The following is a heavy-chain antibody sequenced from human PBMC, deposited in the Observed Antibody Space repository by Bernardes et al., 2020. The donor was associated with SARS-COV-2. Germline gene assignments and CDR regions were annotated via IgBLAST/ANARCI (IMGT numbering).Heavy chain of an antibody. CDR3: ARAARGYSYGYNWFDP. CDR2: IYYSGST. J-gene: IGHJ5*02. D-gene: IGHD5-18*01. V-gene: IGHV4-39*07. CDR1: GGSISSISDY. Sequence: SESLSLTCTVSGGSISSISDYWGWLLQPPGKGLEWIGSIYYSGSTYYNPSLKSRVTISVDTSKNQFSLKLSSVTAADTAVYYWARAARGYSYGYNWFDPWGQGTLVTVSS.